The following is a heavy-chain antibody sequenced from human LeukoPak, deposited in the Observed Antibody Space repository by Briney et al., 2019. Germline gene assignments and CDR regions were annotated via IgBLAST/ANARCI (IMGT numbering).Heavy chain of an antibody. J-gene: IGHJ6*04. CDR3: AREPLGLSLDV. CDR1: GYTFTSNY. V-gene: IGHV1-46*01. CDR2: ISPSAGST. Sequence: ASVKVSCKASGYTFTSNYLHWVRQAPGQGLEWMGIISPSAGSTTYARKFQGRVTMTRDTSTSTVYMELSSLRSEDTAVYYCAREPLGLSLDVWGKGTTVTVSS.